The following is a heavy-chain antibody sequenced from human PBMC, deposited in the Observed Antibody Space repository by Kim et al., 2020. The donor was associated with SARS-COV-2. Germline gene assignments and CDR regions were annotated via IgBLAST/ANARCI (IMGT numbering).Heavy chain of an antibody. CDR1: GFTFSSYS. J-gene: IGHJ6*02. D-gene: IGHD3-10*01. CDR3: ARERSDYGSGSYRTYYYYGVDV. V-gene: IGHV3-21*01. Sequence: GGSLRLSCAASGFTFSSYSMNWVRQAPGKGLEWVSSISSSSSYIYYADSVKGRFTISRDNAKNSLYLQMNSLRAEDTAVYYCARERSDYGSGSYRTYYYYGVDVWGRGTTVTVSS. CDR2: ISSSSSYI.